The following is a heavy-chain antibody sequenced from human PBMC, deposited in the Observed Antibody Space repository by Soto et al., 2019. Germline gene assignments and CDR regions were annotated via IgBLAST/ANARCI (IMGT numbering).Heavy chain of an antibody. CDR1: GGNIRSDGCY. V-gene: IGHV4-30-2*01. D-gene: IGHD2-21*01. CDR2: MSHSGST. Sequence: SLPYTVCGGNIRSDGCYRSLIQQPPGKGLEWIGYMSHSGSTYYNASLKSRVTISVDRSKNQFSLNLRSVTAADTAVYYCARGVIILFPWGQGTLVTVSS. CDR3: ARGVIILFP. J-gene: IGHJ5*02.